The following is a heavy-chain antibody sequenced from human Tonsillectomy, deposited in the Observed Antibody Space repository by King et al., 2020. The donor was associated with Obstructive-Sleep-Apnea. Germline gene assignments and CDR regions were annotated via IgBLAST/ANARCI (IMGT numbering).Heavy chain of an antibody. CDR2: ITHRGST. CDR1: GGSFSGYY. D-gene: IGHD4-17*01. J-gene: IGHJ4*02. Sequence: VQLQQWGAGLLKPSETLSLTCAVYGGSFSGYYWSWIRQPPGKGREWIGAITHRGSTNYNPSLKSRVTISLDTSKNQFSLTLNSVTAADTAVYYCARGPYGDYEAYWGQGTLVTVSS. V-gene: IGHV4-34*01. CDR3: ARGPYGDYEAY.